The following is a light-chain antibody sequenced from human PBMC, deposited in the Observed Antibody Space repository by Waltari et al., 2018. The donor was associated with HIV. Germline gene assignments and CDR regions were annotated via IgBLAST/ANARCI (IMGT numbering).Light chain of an antibody. V-gene: IGLV1-44*01. CDR2: DNN. CDR1: RSNIGSNP. Sequence: QSVLTQPPSASGTPGQRVTISCSGRRSNIGSNPVSWYQQLPGTAPKLLISDNNQRPSGVPDRFSGSKSGTSASLAISGLQSEDEGEYFCAAWDDSLNGLFGGGTKLTV. CDR3: AAWDDSLNGL. J-gene: IGLJ2*01.